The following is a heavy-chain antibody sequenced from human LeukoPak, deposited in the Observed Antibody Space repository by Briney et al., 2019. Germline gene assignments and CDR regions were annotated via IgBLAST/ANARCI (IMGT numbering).Heavy chain of an antibody. CDR3: ARETLGPTGFDY. Sequence: LRLSCAASGFIFDDYAMHWVRQVPGKGLEWVSGISWNSGTIGYADSVKGRFTISRDNAKNSLYLQMNSLTGEDTAVYYCARETLGPTGFDYWGQGTLVTVSS. CDR1: GFIFDDYA. V-gene: IGHV3-9*01. J-gene: IGHJ4*02. CDR2: ISWNSGTI. D-gene: IGHD1-1*01.